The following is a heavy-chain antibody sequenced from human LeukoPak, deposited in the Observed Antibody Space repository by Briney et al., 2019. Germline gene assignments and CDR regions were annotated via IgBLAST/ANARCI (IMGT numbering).Heavy chain of an antibody. J-gene: IGHJ4*02. CDR1: GFTFSSYG. CDR2: ISYDGTNK. Sequence: GRSLRLSCAASGFTFSSYGIHWVRQAPGKGLEWVALISYDGTNKYYADSVKGRFSISRDNSETTLYLQMNSLRPEDTAVYYCAKDGFDYWGQGTLVTVSS. CDR3: AKDGFDY. V-gene: IGHV3-30*18.